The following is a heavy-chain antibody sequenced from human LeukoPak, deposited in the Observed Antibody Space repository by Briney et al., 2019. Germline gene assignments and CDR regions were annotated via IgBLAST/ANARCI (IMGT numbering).Heavy chain of an antibody. Sequence: KCSQTLSLTCAISGDTVSSNSATWNWIRQSPSRGLEWLGRTYYRSKWYNDYAVSVKSRMTIIPDTSKNQFSLQLNSVTPDDTALYYCAGDRGVGAAVFFDYWGLGTLVTVSS. D-gene: IGHD6-13*01. CDR1: GDTVSSNSAT. CDR3: AGDRGVGAAVFFDY. V-gene: IGHV6-1*01. J-gene: IGHJ4*02. CDR2: TYYRSKWYN.